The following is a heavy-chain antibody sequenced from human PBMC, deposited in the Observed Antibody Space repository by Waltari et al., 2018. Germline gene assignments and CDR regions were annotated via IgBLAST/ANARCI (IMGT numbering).Heavy chain of an antibody. J-gene: IGHJ4*02. CDR1: GYSISSGYY. CDR3: ARRYYYGSADY. V-gene: IGHV4-38-2*01. CDR2: IYHSGST. Sequence: QVQLQESGPGLVKPSETLSLTCAVSGYSISSGYYWGWIRQPPGKGLEWIGIIYHSGSTYYNPSLKSRVTISVDTSKNQFSLKLSSVTAADTAVYYCARRYYYGSADYWGQGTLVTVSS. D-gene: IGHD3-10*01.